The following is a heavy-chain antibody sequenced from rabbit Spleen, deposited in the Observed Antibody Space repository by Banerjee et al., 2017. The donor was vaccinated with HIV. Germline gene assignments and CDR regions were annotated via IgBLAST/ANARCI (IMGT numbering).Heavy chain of an antibody. CDR1: GFSFSDRDV. D-gene: IGHD1-1*01. CDR2: INTATGKA. Sequence: QEQLEESGGGLVKPEGSLTLTCKASGFSFSDRDVMCWVRQAPGKGLEWIACINTATGKAVYATWAKGRFTISRTSSTTVTLQMSSLTAAVTATYFCTRDLTGVIGWKFNLWGPWTLVPVS. J-gene: IGHJ4*01. V-gene: IGHV1S45*01. CDR3: TRDLTGVIGWKFNL.